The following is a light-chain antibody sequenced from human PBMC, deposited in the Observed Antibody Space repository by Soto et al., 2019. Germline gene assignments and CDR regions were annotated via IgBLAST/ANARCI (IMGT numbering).Light chain of an antibody. CDR3: LVSYSGARV. CDR1: TGAVTSGHY. Sequence: QAVVTQEPSLTVSPGGTVTLTCGFSTGAVTSGHYPYWFQQKPGQAPTTLIYDTDNKHSWTPARFSGSLLGRKAALTLSGAQPEDEADYYCLVSYSGARVFGGGTKLTVL. J-gene: IGLJ2*01. CDR2: DTD. V-gene: IGLV7-46*01.